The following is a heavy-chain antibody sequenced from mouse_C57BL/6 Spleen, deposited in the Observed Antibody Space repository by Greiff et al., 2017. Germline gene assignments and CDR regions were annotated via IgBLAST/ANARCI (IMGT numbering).Heavy chain of an antibody. V-gene: IGHV1-61*01. J-gene: IGHJ2*01. CDR2: LYPSDSET. D-gene: IGHD4-1*01. CDR1: GYTFTSYW. CDR3: ALGRCYFDY. Sequence: QVQLQQPGAELVRPGSSVKLSCKASGYTFTSYWMDWVKQRPGQGLEWIGNLYPSDSETHYNQKFKDKVTLTVDKSSSTAYMQLSSLTSEDSAVYYYALGRCYFDYWGQGTTLTVSS.